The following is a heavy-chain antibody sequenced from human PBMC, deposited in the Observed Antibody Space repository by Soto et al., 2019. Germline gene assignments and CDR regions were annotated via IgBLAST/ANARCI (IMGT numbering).Heavy chain of an antibody. CDR3: APRSPAFDY. J-gene: IGHJ4*02. CDR2: ISTDKGKT. CDR1: GYTFTSFG. Sequence: QVQLVQSGPEVKKPGASVKVSCKTSGYTFTSFGISWVRQAPGQGLEWMGWISTDKGKTNYAQKFQGRVTMTTDTSTSTAYMDLRSLRSDDTPVYYCAPRSPAFDYWGQGTLVTVSS. V-gene: IGHV1-18*01.